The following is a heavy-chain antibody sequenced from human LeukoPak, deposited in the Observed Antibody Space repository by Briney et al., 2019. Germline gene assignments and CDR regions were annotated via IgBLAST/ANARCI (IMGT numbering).Heavy chain of an antibody. Sequence: ASVKVSCKASGYTFTSYGISWVRQAPGQGLEWMGWISAYNGNTNYAQKLQGRVTMTTDTSTSTAYMELRSLRSDDTAVYYCARETLLRRGYSGHSFDYWGQGTLVTVSS. V-gene: IGHV1-18*01. CDR3: ARETLLRRGYSGHSFDY. J-gene: IGHJ4*02. CDR1: GYTFTSYG. D-gene: IGHD5-12*01. CDR2: ISAYNGNT.